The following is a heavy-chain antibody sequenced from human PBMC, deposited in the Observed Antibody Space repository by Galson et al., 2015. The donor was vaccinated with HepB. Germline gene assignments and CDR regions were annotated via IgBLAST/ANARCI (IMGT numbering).Heavy chain of an antibody. V-gene: IGHV6-1*01. CDR2: TYYRSKWYN. CDR3: ARDLGSYGVGEFDY. CDR1: GDSVSSNSAA. Sequence: CAISGDSVSSNSAAWNWIRQSPSRGLEWLGRTYYRSKWYNDYAVSVKSRITINPDTSKNQFSLQLNSVTPEDTAVYYCARDLGSYGVGEFDYWGQGTLVTVSS. J-gene: IGHJ4*02. D-gene: IGHD5-18*01.